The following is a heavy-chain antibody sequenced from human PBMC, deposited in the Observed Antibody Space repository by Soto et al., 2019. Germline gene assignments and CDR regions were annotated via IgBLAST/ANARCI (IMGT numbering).Heavy chain of an antibody. CDR1: GGTFSSYA. D-gene: IGHD3-10*01. CDR3: ARVTSMVRGVIDNWFDP. CDR2: IIPMYGPA. Sequence: QVPLVQSGAEVKKPGSSVTVSCKASGGTFSSYAIHWVRQAPGQGLEWMGGIIPMYGPAKYAQRLQGRVTITAYESTTTVYMELTSLTSQDTAVYYCARVTSMVRGVIDNWFDPWGHGTLVTVSS. V-gene: IGHV1-69*01. J-gene: IGHJ5*02.